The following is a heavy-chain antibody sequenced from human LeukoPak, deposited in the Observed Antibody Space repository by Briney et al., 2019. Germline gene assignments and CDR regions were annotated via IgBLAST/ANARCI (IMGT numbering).Heavy chain of an antibody. J-gene: IGHJ4*02. V-gene: IGHV3-21*01. CDR2: ITSSSNYI. CDR3: ARDAYSSSSFDY. CDR1: GFIFSSYT. D-gene: IGHD6-19*01. Sequence: GGSLRLSCAAFGFIFSSYTMNWVRQAPGKGLEWGSSITSSSNYIYYADSVKGRFTISRDNAKNSLFLQMNSLRSEDTAVYYCARDAYSSSSFDYWGQGTLVTVSS.